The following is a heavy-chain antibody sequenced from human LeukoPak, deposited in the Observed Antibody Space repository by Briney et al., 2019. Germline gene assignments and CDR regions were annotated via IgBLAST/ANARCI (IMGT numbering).Heavy chain of an antibody. D-gene: IGHD6-13*01. CDR3: ARRRYSSSWYDAFDI. Sequence: GGSLRLSCAASGFTFSSYAMHWVRQAPGKGLEWVANIKQDGSEKYYVDSVKGRFTISRDNAKNSLYLQMNSLRAEDTAVYYCARRRYSSSWYDAFDIWGQGTMVTVSS. V-gene: IGHV3-7*03. J-gene: IGHJ3*02. CDR2: IKQDGSEK. CDR1: GFTFSSYA.